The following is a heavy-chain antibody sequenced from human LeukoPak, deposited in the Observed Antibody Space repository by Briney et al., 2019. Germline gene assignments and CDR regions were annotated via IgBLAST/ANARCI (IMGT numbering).Heavy chain of an antibody. CDR2: IKQDGSEK. V-gene: IGHV3-7*03. D-gene: IGHD3-16*01. CDR1: GFTFSSYW. Sequence: GGSRRLSWAASGFTFSSYWMSWVRQAPGKGLEWVANIKQDGSEKYYVDSVKGRFTISRDNAKNSLYLQMNSLRAEDTAVYYCARDIMDEGLLSYGMDVWGKGTTVTVSS. J-gene: IGHJ6*04. CDR3: ARDIMDEGLLSYGMDV.